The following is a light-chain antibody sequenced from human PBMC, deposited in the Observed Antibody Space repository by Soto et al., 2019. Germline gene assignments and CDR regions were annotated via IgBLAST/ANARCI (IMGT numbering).Light chain of an antibody. CDR3: QQYGRTSWT. J-gene: IGKJ1*01. Sequence: EIVLTQSPGTLSLSPGEGATLSCRASQSVSTNFFAWYQQKPGQAPRLLLYGASTRATGIPDRFSGSGSGTDFTLDIRRLEPEDFAVYYCQQYGRTSWTFGQGTKVEIK. CDR1: QSVSTNF. V-gene: IGKV3-20*01. CDR2: GAS.